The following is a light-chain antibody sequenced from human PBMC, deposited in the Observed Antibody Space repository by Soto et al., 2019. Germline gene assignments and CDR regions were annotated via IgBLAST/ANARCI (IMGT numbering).Light chain of an antibody. J-gene: IGKJ1*01. CDR3: QQYNSKGT. V-gene: IGKV1-5*01. Sequence: DIQMTQSPSILSASVGDRVTITCRASQSISSWLAWYQQKPGKAPKLLIYDASSLESGVPSRFSGSGSGTEFTLTISSLQPDDFATYYCQQYNSKGTFGQGTKV. CDR2: DAS. CDR1: QSISSW.